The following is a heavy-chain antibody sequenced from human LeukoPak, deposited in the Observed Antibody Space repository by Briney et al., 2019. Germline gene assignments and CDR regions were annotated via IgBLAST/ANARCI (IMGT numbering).Heavy chain of an antibody. CDR1: GFTFSTYS. CDR2: ISSSSSYI. V-gene: IGHV3-21*01. Sequence: GGSLRLSCAASGFTFSTYSMNWVRQAPGKGLGWVSSISSSSSYIYYADSVKSRFTISRDNANNSLYLQMNSLRAEDTAVYYCAMNNWNCQGAFDIWGQGTMVTVSS. CDR3: AMNNWNCQGAFDI. D-gene: IGHD1-7*01. J-gene: IGHJ3*02.